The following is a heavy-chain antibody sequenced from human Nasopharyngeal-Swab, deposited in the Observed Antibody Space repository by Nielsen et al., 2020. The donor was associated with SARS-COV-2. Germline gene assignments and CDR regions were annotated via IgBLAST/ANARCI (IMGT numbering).Heavy chain of an antibody. CDR2: ISSTTPYI. D-gene: IGHD1-7*01. J-gene: IGHJ5*02. V-gene: IGHV3-21*01. CDR3: ARDTGGPPNYFDP. Sequence: GESLKISCVASGFTFSGYTMNWVRQAPGKGLEWISSISSTTPYIYYADSVEGRLTISRDNAKNSLYLQMNFLRVEDTAMYYCARDTGGPPNYFDPWGQGTLVTVSS. CDR1: GFTFSGYT.